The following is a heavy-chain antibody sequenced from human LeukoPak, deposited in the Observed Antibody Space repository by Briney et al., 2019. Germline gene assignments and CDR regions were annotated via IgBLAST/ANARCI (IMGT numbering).Heavy chain of an antibody. J-gene: IGHJ6*02. CDR3: ARATLYYYYGMDV. V-gene: IGHV3-30-3*01. CDR2: ISYAGSNK. Sequence: VRSLSLSCAASGLTFSSYAMHWVRQAPGKGLEWVAVISYAGSNKYSADSVKARLTISRDNSKNTLYLQMNSLRAEDTAVYYCARATLYYYYGMDVWGQGTTVTVSS. CDR1: GLTFSSYA.